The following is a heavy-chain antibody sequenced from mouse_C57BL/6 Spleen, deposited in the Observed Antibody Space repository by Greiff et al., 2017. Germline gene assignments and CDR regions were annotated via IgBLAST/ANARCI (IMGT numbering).Heavy chain of an antibody. J-gene: IGHJ4*01. CDR1: GFTFSDYG. D-gene: IGHD4-1*01. CDR3: ASPLTSYYAMDY. CDR2: ISSGSSTI. V-gene: IGHV5-17*01. Sequence: EVQLVESGGGLVKPGGSLKLSCAASGFTFSDYGMHWVRQAPEKGLEWVAYISSGSSTIYYADTVKGRFTISRDNAKNTLFLQMTSLRSEDTAMYYCASPLTSYYAMDYWGQGTSVTVSS.